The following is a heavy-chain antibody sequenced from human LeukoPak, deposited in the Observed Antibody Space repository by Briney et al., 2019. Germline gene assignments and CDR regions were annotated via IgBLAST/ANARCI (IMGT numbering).Heavy chain of an antibody. J-gene: IGHJ4*02. CDR1: GGTFSSYA. CDR2: IIPILGIA. Sequence: GASVKVSCKASGGTFSSYAISWVRQAPGQGLEWMGRIIPILGIANYAQKFQGRVTITADKSMSTAYMELSSLRSEDTAVYYCARDASRSSGWYPVDYWGQGTLVTVSS. D-gene: IGHD6-19*01. V-gene: IGHV1-69*04. CDR3: ARDASRSSGWYPVDY.